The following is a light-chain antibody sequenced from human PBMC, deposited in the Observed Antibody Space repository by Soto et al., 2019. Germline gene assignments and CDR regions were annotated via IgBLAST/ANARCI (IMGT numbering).Light chain of an antibody. V-gene: IGKV1-39*01. CDR1: QSISSY. CDR3: QQSYSTPRT. J-gene: IGKJ1*01. Sequence: DIKMSQSPSSLSASVGDRVTITFAASQSISSYLNWYQQKPGKAPKLLIYAASSLQSGVPSRFSGSGSGTDFTLTISSLQPEDFATYYCQQSYSTPRTFGQGTKVDIK. CDR2: AAS.